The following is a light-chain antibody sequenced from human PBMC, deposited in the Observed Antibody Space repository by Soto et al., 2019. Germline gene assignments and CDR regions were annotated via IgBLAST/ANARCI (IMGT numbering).Light chain of an antibody. J-gene: IGKJ1*01. CDR3: QQYNNWPRT. CDR1: QSVSSSH. CDR2: AAS. V-gene: IGKV3-20*01. Sequence: PGERATLSCSASQSVSSSHLAWYQHKPGQAPRLIIYAASSRATGSPDRFSGGGSGTDCTLTISRLEPEDVAVYYCQQYNNWPRTFRQGTKVDIK.